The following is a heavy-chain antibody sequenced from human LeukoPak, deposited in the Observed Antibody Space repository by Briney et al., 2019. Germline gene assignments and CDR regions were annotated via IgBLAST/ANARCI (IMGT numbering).Heavy chain of an antibody. J-gene: IGHJ6*02. D-gene: IGHD6-19*01. Sequence: PGGSLRLSCAASGFTFNSYELDWGRQAPGKGLEWLSYISSGGSVIYYADSVKGRFTISRDTAKSSLYLQMDSLRVEDTAVYYCAREVGSSDWAMDVWGQGTTVTVSS. CDR2: ISSGGSVI. V-gene: IGHV3-48*03. CDR3: AREVGSSDWAMDV. CDR1: GFTFNSYE.